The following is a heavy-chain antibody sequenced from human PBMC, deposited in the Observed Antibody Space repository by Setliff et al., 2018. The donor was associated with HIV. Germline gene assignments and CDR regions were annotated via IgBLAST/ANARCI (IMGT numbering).Heavy chain of an antibody. D-gene: IGHD1-7*01. CDR2: IYYSGSS. J-gene: IGHJ6*03. CDR3: ARASTGSTHYYYYMDV. V-gene: IGHV4-31*03. CDR1: GDSISSGGYY. Sequence: PSETLSLTCTVSGDSISSGGYYWSWIRQSPGKGLEWIGYIYYSGSSYYNPSLQSRITMSVETSMDQFSLRLRSVTAADTALYYCARASTGSTHYYYYMDVWGKGTTVTVSS.